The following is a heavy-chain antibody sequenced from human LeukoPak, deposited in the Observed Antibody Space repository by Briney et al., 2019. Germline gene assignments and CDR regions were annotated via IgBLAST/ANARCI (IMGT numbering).Heavy chain of an antibody. J-gene: IGHJ4*02. Sequence: PSETLSLTCTVSGGSISSYYWSWIRQPPGKGLEWIGYIYYSGSTNYNPSLKSRVTISVDTSKNQSSLKLSSVTAADTAVYYCAIWGKRDGYKASSYYFDYWGQGTLVTVSS. CDR1: GGSISSYY. V-gene: IGHV4-59*01. D-gene: IGHD5-24*01. CDR3: AIWGKRDGYKASSYYFDY. CDR2: IYYSGST.